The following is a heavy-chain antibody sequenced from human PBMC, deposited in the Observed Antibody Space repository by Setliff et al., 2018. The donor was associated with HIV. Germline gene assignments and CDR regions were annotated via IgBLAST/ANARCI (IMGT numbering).Heavy chain of an antibody. V-gene: IGHV4-34*01. Sequence: SETLSLTCAVYGGSFSGYYWSRIRQPPGKGLEWIGEINHSGNTNYNPSLKSRVTISVDTSKNQFSLRLSSVTAADTAVYYCARAVNQNKAMVYIARWGWYFDLWGRGTLVTVSS. J-gene: IGHJ2*01. CDR1: GGSFSGYY. CDR2: INHSGNT. D-gene: IGHD5-18*01. CDR3: ARAVNQNKAMVYIARWGWYFDL.